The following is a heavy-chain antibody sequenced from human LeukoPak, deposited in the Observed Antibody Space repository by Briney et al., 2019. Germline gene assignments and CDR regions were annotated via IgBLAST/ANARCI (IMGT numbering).Heavy chain of an antibody. V-gene: IGHV3-64*04. CDR3: TRDQSGSGFNADY. D-gene: IGHD5-24*01. Sequence: PGGPLRLSCSASGFTFSNFPMHLVRQAPGKGLEYVSAITSNWGSTYYADSVKGRVTISRDNSKNSVYLQMTSLRAEDTAVYYCTRDQSGSGFNADYWGQGTLVTVSS. J-gene: IGHJ4*02. CDR1: GFTFSNFP. CDR2: ITSNWGST.